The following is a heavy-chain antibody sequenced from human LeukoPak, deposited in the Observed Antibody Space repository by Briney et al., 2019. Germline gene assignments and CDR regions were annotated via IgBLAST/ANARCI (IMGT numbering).Heavy chain of an antibody. Sequence: GGSLRFSCAASGFTFSSYEMNWVRQAPGKGLEWVSYISSSGSTIYYADSVKGRFTISRDNAKNSLYLQMNSLRAEDTAVYYCARETYYYDSSASRLLDYWGQGTLVTVSS. CDR3: ARETYYYDSSASRLLDY. CDR2: ISSSGSTI. D-gene: IGHD3-22*01. V-gene: IGHV3-48*03. J-gene: IGHJ4*02. CDR1: GFTFSSYE.